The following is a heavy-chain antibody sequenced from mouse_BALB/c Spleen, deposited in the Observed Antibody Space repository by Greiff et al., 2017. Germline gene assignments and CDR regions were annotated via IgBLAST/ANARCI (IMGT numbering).Heavy chain of an antibody. CDR3: ARGAAWAMDY. CDR2: INPSNGRT. Sequence: QVQLKQPGAELVKPGASVKLSCKASGYTFTSYWMHWVKQRPGQGLEWIGEINPSNGRTNYNEKFKSKATLTVDKSSSTAYMQLSSLTSEDSAVYYCARGAAWAMDYWGQGTSVTVSS. V-gene: IGHV1S81*02. D-gene: IGHD3-3*01. J-gene: IGHJ4*01. CDR1: GYTFTSYW.